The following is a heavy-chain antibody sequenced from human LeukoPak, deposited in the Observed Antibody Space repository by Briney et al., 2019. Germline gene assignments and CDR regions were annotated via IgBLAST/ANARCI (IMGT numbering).Heavy chain of an antibody. V-gene: IGHV3-30*03. CDR2: ISYDGNYK. CDR3: ARDAPAFGFYSSSLGY. D-gene: IGHD6-6*01. CDR1: GFTFSNYG. J-gene: IGHJ4*02. Sequence: GGSLRLSCAASGFTFSNYGMHWVRQAPGKGLEWVTIISYDGNYKYYADSVKGRFTISRDTSKSTLYLQMTSLRAEDTAVYYCARDAPAFGFYSSSLGYWGQGTLVTVSS.